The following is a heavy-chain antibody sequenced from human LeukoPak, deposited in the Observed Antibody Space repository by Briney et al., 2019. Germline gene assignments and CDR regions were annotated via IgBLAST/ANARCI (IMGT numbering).Heavy chain of an antibody. J-gene: IGHJ4*02. D-gene: IGHD3-9*01. CDR1: GGSFSGYY. V-gene: IGHV4-34*01. CDR3: AREGHVLRYFDWSTTRNVFDY. CDR2: INHSGST. Sequence: SETLSLTCAVYGGSFSGYYWSWIRQPPGKGLEWIGEINHSGSTNYNPSLKSRVTISVDTSKNQFSLKLSSVTAADTAVYYCAREGHVLRYFDWSTTRNVFDYWGQGTLVTVSS.